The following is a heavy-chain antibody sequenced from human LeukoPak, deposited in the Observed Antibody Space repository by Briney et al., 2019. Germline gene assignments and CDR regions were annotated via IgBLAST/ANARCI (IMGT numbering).Heavy chain of an antibody. CDR2: VSYDGGNK. CDR1: GFTFSSYA. V-gene: IGHV3-30-3*01. CDR3: ARAPYYYNRSGPQSRYFDL. J-gene: IGHJ2*01. Sequence: GGSLRLSCAASGFTFSSYAMHWVRQAPGKGLEWVAVVSYDGGNKYYADSVRGQFTISRDNSKNTLYLQMNSLRPEDTAMYYCARAPYYYNRSGPQSRYFDLWGRGTLVTVSS. D-gene: IGHD3-22*01.